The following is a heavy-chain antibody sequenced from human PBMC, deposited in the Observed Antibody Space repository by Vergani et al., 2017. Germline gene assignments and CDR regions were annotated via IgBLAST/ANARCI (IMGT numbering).Heavy chain of an antibody. CDR1: GGSISPYY. V-gene: IGHV4-4*07. D-gene: IGHD3-9*01. J-gene: IGHJ4*02. CDR2: IYTSEST. CDR3: ARRSGIVYDIFSGTQYFFDF. Sequence: QLQLQESGPGLVKPSETLSLTCIVSGGSISPYYWSWIRQPAGKGLEWIGRIYTSESTNYNPSLKSRVTMSVDTSKNQFSLKLSSVTAADTAVYYCARRSGIVYDIFSGTQYFFDFWGQGTLVTVSS.